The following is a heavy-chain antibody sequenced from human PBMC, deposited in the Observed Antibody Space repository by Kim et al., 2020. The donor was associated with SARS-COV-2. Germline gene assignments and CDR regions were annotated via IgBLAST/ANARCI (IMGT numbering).Heavy chain of an antibody. CDR1: GFTFSSYD. CDR3: ARDRKGPRVRGVITATDSYGMDV. CDR2: IGTAGDT. Sequence: GGSLRLSCAASGFTFSSYDMHWVRQATGKGLEWVSAIGTAGDTYYPGSVKGRFTISRENAKNSLYLQMNSLRAGDTAVYYCARDRKGPRVRGVITATDSYGMDVWGQGTTVTVSS. D-gene: IGHD3-10*01. V-gene: IGHV3-13*01. J-gene: IGHJ6*02.